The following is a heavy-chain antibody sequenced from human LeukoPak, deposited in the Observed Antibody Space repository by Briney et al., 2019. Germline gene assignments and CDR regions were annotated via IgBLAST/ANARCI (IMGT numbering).Heavy chain of an antibody. J-gene: IGHJ4*02. CDR3: ATIGDRRTGELYRIDY. D-gene: IGHD7-27*01. V-gene: IGHV3-30-3*01. CDR1: GFTFSSYA. Sequence: PGRSLRLSCAASGFTFSSYAMHWVRQAPSKGREWVAVVSYDGSNKYYADSVKGRFPISRDNSKNTLYLQMNSLRAEDAAVYYCATIGDRRTGELYRIDYWGQGTLVTVSS. CDR2: VSYDGSNK.